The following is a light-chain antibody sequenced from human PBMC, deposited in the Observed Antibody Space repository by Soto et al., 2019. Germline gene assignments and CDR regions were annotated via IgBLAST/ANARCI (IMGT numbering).Light chain of an antibody. V-gene: IGLV1-40*01. CDR2: ANI. CDR3: QSYDSSPSGYV. Sequence: QSVLTQPPSVSGAPGQRVTISCTGSSSNIGAGYDVHWYQQLPGTAPKLLIYANINRPAGVPDRFSGSKSDTSASLAITGLQAEDEADYYCQSYDSSPSGYVFGTGTKVTVL. CDR1: SSNIGAGYD. J-gene: IGLJ1*01.